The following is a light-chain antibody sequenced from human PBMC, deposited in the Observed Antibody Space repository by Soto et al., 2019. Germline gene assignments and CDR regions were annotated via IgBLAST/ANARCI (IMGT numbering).Light chain of an antibody. V-gene: IGKV1-17*01. CDR3: QQYAGSPWT. J-gene: IGKJ1*01. CDR1: QAIRTA. Sequence: IQLTQSPSALSGAGGDRGSIRWLASQAIRTALGWYQQRPGKVPKLLIYAASTLQSGVPSRFSGSGSGTDFTLTISRLEPEDFAVYYCQQYAGSPWTFGQGTKVDI. CDR2: AAS.